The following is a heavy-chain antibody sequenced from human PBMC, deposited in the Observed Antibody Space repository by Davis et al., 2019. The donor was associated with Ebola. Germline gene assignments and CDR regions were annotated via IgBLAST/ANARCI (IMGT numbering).Heavy chain of an antibody. CDR3: ASRPIIVVVPAAIKTPRYYYGMDV. J-gene: IGHJ6*02. CDR1: GGSFSGYY. V-gene: IGHV4-34*01. CDR2: INHSGST. D-gene: IGHD2-2*02. Sequence: SETLSLTCAVYGGSFSGYYWSWIRQPPGKGLEWIGEINHSGSTNYNPSLKSRVTISVDTSKNQFSLKLSSVTAADTAVYYCASRPIIVVVPAAIKTPRYYYGMDVWGQGTTVTVSS.